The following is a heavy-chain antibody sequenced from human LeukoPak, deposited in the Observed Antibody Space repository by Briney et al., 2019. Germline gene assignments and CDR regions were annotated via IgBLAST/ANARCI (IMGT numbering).Heavy chain of an antibody. CDR1: GFTFSSYG. Sequence: GGSLRLSCAASGFTFSSYGMHWVRQAPGKGLEWVSAIGVSGGSTYYADSVKGRFTISRDNSKNTLYLQMNSLRAEDTAVYYCAKIRLGELSSIDYWGQGTLVTVSS. J-gene: IGHJ4*02. D-gene: IGHD3-16*02. CDR3: AKIRLGELSSIDY. V-gene: IGHV3-23*01. CDR2: IGVSGGST.